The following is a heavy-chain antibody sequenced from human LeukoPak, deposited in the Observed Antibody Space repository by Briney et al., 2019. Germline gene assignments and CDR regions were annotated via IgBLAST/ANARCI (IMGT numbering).Heavy chain of an antibody. CDR2: ISYDGSNK. V-gene: IGHV3-30*18. J-gene: IGHJ4*02. D-gene: IGHD6-6*01. CDR3: AKDKKYSSSYHYFDY. Sequence: GGSLRLSCAASGFTFSSYGMHWVRQAPGKGLEWVAVISYDGSNKYYADSVTGRFTISRDNSKNTLYLQMNSLRAEDTAVYYCAKDKKYSSSYHYFDYWGQGTLVTVSS. CDR1: GFTFSSYG.